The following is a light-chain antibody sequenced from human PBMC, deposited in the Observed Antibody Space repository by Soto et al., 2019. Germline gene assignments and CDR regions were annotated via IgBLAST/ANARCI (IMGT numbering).Light chain of an antibody. J-gene: IGLJ3*02. CDR2: LEGSGSY. V-gene: IGLV4-60*03. CDR3: ETWYSNTWV. Sequence: QSVLTQSSSASASLGSSVKLTCTLSSGHSSYIIAWHQQQPGKAPRYLMKLEGSGSYNKGSGVPDRFSGSSSGADRYLTISILQSEDEADYYCETWYSNTWVFGGGTKVTVL. CDR1: SGHSSYI.